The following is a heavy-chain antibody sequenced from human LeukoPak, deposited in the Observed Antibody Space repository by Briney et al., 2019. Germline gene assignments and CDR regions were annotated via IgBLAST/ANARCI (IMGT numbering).Heavy chain of an antibody. J-gene: IGHJ3*02. CDR3: ARTYGSGIGNAFDI. CDR1: GYSFTNYW. Sequence: GESLKISCKGSGYSFTNYWISWVRQMPGKGLEWMVRIDPSDAYPNYSPSFQGHVSISADKSISTAYLQWTSLKASDTAMYYCARTYGSGIGNAFDIWGQGTMVTVSS. CDR2: IDPSDAYP. D-gene: IGHD3-10*01. V-gene: IGHV5-10-1*01.